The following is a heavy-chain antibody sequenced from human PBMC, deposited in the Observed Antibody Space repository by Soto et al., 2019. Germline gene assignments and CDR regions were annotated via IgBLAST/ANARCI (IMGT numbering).Heavy chain of an antibody. CDR3: ARNGYSIRGAFDI. V-gene: IGHV3-13*01. CDR2: IDTAGDT. J-gene: IGHJ3*02. Sequence: GSFLRLSCADSESTFSSYDMHWVRQATGKVLEWVSAIDTAGDTYCPVSVKGRFTITRENAKNSLYRQMNSLRAWDASVYYCARNGYSIRGAFDIWGQGTLVTVSS. D-gene: IGHD6-13*01. CDR1: ESTFSSYD.